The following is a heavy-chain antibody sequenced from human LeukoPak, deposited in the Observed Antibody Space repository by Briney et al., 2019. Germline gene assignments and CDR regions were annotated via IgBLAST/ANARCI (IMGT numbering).Heavy chain of an antibody. CDR2: ISAYNGNT. V-gene: IGHV1-18*04. J-gene: IGHJ4*02. Sequence: ASVTVSCKASGYTFTSYGISWVRQAPGQGLEWMGWISAYNGNTNYAQKLQGRLTMTTDASTSTAYLELRSLRSDDTAVYYCARVNGWGYGSGSYYKGYGDYCGQGTLVTVSS. CDR1: GYTFTSYG. D-gene: IGHD3-10*01. CDR3: ARVNGWGYGSGSYYKGYGDY.